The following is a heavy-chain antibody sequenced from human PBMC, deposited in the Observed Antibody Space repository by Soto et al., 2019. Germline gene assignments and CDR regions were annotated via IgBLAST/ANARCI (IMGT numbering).Heavy chain of an antibody. D-gene: IGHD6-13*01. CDR2: ISYDGSNK. CDR1: GFTFSSYG. J-gene: IGHJ4*02. CDR3: AKDQSSSWYVEDY. V-gene: IGHV3-30*18. Sequence: GGSLRLSCAASGFTFSSYGMHWVRQAPGKGLEWVAVISYDGSNKYYADSVKGRFTISRDNSKNTLYLQMNSLRAEDTAVYYCAKDQSSSWYVEDYWGQGTLVTVSS.